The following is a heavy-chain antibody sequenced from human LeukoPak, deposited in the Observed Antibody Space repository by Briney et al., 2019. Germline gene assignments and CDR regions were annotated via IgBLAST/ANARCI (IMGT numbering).Heavy chain of an antibody. V-gene: IGHV3-15*01. CDR2: IKSKTDGGTT. CDR3: TAPLVVRALDY. D-gene: IGHD3-10*01. Sequence: GGSLRLSRTASGFTFSNAWMSWVRQAPGKGLEWVGRIKSKTDGGTTDYAAPVKGRFTISRDDSKNTLYLQMNSLKTEDTAVYYCTAPLVVRALDYWGQGTLVTVSS. J-gene: IGHJ4*02. CDR1: GFTFSNAW.